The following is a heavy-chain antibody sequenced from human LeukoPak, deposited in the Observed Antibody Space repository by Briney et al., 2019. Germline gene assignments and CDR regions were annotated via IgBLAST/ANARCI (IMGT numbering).Heavy chain of an antibody. V-gene: IGHV1-46*01. CDR2: INPSGGST. Sequence: ASVKVSCKASGYTFTSYYMHWARQAPGQGLEWMGIINPSGGSTSYAQKFQGRVTMTRDMSTSTVYMELSSLRSEDTAVYYCAREGDIVVVPAAIQTEPYFDYWGQGTLVTVSS. J-gene: IGHJ4*02. CDR3: AREGDIVVVPAAIQTEPYFDY. CDR1: GYTFTSYY. D-gene: IGHD2-2*02.